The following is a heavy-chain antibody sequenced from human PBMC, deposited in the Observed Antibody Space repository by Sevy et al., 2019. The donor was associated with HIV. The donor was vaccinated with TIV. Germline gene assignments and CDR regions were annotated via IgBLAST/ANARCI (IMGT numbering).Heavy chain of an antibody. Sequence: GGSLRLSCAASGFTVSSNYMSWVRQAPGKGLEWVSVIYSGGSTYYADSVKGRFTISRDNSKNTLYLQMNSLRAEDTAVYYCAGLGYCSGGSCYPSYYYYGMDVWGQGTTVTVSS. CDR2: IYSGGST. CDR3: AGLGYCSGGSCYPSYYYYGMDV. J-gene: IGHJ6*02. D-gene: IGHD2-15*01. V-gene: IGHV3-66*04. CDR1: GFTVSSNY.